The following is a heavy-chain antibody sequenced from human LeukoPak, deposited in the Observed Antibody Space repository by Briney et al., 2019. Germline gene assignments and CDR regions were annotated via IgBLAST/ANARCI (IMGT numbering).Heavy chain of an antibody. CDR3: AKDRSGGYGMDV. V-gene: IGHV3-30*18. CDR2: ISYDGSNK. Sequence: GRSLRLSCAASGFTFSGYGMHWVRQAPGKGLEWVAVISYDGSNKYYADSVKGRFTISRDNSKNTLYLQMNSLRAEDTAVYYCAKDRSGGYGMDVWGQGTTVTVSS. J-gene: IGHJ6*02. CDR1: GFTFSGYG. D-gene: IGHD3-10*01.